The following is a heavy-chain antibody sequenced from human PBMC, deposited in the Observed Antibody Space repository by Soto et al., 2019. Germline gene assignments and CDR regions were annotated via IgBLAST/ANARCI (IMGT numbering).Heavy chain of an antibody. CDR2: ISGSGGST. CDR3: AKDSTFSRVTTESVAFDY. V-gene: IGHV3-23*01. D-gene: IGHD4-17*01. J-gene: IGHJ4*02. Sequence: EVQLLESGGGLVQPGGSLRLSCAASGFTFSSYAMSWVHQAPGKGLEWVSAISGSGGSTYYADSVKGRFTISRDNSKNTLYLQMNSLRAEDTAVYYCAKDSTFSRVTTESVAFDYWGQGTLVTVSS. CDR1: GFTFSSYA.